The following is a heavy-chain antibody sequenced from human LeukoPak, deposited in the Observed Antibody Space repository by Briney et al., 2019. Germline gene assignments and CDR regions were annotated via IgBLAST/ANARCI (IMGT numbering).Heavy chain of an antibody. V-gene: IGHV3-53*01. CDR3: AGDTQGSQFAN. D-gene: IGHD3-10*01. CDR2: IYSGGTT. CDR1: GFTVSSNY. Sequence: GGSLRLSCAASGFTVSSNYMSWVRQAPGRGLEWVSVIYSGGTTNYADSVKGRFTISRDNSKNTLFLQMNSLRAEDTAVYYCAGDTQGSQFANWGQGTLVTVSS. J-gene: IGHJ4*02.